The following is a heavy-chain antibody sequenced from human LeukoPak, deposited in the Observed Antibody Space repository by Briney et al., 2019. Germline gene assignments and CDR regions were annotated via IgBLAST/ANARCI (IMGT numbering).Heavy chain of an antibody. J-gene: IGHJ4*02. CDR2: IYYSGST. CDR1: GGSISSSSYY. Sequence: SETLSLTCTVSGGSISSSSYYWGWIRQPPGKGLEWIGSIYYSGSTYYNPSLKSRVTISVYTSKNQFSLKLSSVTAADTAVYYCAREAPSDGDYATHWGQGTLVTVSS. CDR3: AREAPSDGDYATH. D-gene: IGHD4-17*01. V-gene: IGHV4-39*07.